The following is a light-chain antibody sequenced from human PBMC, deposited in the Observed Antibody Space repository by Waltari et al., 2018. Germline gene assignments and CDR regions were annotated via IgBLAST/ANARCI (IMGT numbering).Light chain of an antibody. CDR1: SGPSSNL. Sequence: QLVVTQSPSASASPGASVQLTCTQRSGPSSNLIALLQQHPERGPRYLMKVNSDGSHSKGDEIPDRFSGSSSGAERYLTISNLQSEDEADYYCQTGGHGTWVFGGGTKLTVL. J-gene: IGLJ3*02. V-gene: IGLV4-69*01. CDR3: QTGGHGTWV. CDR2: VNSDGSH.